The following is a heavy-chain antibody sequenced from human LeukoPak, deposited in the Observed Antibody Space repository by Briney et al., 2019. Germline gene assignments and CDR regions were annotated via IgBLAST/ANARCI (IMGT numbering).Heavy chain of an antibody. D-gene: IGHD7-27*01. Sequence: GESLKISCKGSGYSFNTYWIGWVRQMPGKGLEWMGIIYPGDSDTKYSPSFQGQVTISADKSINTASLQWSSLKAADTAMYYCXXXQDFGLTGMNAFDIWGQGTMVTVSS. CDR3: XXXQDFGLTGMNAFDI. CDR1: GYSFNTYW. V-gene: IGHV5-51*01. CDR2: IYPGDSDT. J-gene: IGHJ3*02.